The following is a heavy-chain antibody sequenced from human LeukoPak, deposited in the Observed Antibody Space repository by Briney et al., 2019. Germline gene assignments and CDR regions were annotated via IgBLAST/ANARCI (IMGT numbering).Heavy chain of an antibody. V-gene: IGHV1-2*02. J-gene: IGHJ5*02. Sequence: ASVNVSCKASGYNFNDYYIHWVRQAPGQGLEWMGWINPDSGSTSYEQKFKGRVTMTRATSIRTAYMELSRLTSDDTAVYYCARDWWFDPWGQGTLVTVSS. CDR3: ARDWWFDP. CDR1: GYNFNDYY. CDR2: INPDSGST.